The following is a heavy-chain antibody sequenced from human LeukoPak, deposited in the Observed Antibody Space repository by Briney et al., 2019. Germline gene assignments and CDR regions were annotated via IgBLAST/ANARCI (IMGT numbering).Heavy chain of an antibody. J-gene: IGHJ4*02. Sequence: SETLSLTCTVSGGSISSYHWSWIRQPAGKGLEWIGRIYTSGSTNYNPSLKSRVTMSVDTSKNQFSLKLTSVTAADTAVYYCVRQRGVGSWSFDYWGQGNLVTVSS. CDR1: GGSISSYH. CDR2: IYTSGST. V-gene: IGHV4-4*07. CDR3: VRQRGVGSWSFDY. D-gene: IGHD2-15*01.